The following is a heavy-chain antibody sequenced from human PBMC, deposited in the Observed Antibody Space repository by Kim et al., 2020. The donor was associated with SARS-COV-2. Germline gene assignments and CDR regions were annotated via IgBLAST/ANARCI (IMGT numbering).Heavy chain of an antibody. Sequence: SETLSLTCTVSGGSISSSTYYWHWLRQPPGKGLEYIGTIYYTGSTYYNPSLKNRVTISVDTSKTQFSLKVTSVTAADTAVYFCARQQGGSSLFDYWGQGTLVTVSS. CDR2: IYYTGST. CDR1: GGSISSSTYY. V-gene: IGHV4-39*01. D-gene: IGHD6-6*01. CDR3: ARQQGGSSLFDY. J-gene: IGHJ4*02.